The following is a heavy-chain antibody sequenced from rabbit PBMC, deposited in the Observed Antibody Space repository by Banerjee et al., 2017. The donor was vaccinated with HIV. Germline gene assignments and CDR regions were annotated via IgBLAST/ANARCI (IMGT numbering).Heavy chain of an antibody. V-gene: IGHV1S40*01. CDR2: IYAGGSGST. Sequence: QSLEESGGDLVKPGASLTLTCTASGFSFTTAYNMYWVRQAPGKGLEWIGTIYAGGSGSTDYASWAKGRFTISKTSSTTVTLQMTSLTAADTATYFCARDLAGVIGWNFNLWGPGTLVIVS. CDR1: GFSFTTAYN. CDR3: ARDLAGVIGWNFNL. J-gene: IGHJ4*01. D-gene: IGHD4-1*01.